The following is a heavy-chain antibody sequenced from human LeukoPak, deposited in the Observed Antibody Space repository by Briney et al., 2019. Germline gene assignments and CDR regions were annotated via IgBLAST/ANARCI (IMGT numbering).Heavy chain of an antibody. CDR2: ISYDGSNK. V-gene: IGHV3-30*18. Sequence: GRSLRLSCAASGFTFSSYGMHWVRQAPGKGLEWVAVISYDGSNKYYADSVKGRFTISRDNAKNSLYLQMNSLRAEDTAVYYCAKSTRRGSGSSPSLDYWGQGALVTVSS. CDR3: AKSTRRGSGSSPSLDY. D-gene: IGHD6-6*01. CDR1: GFTFSSYG. J-gene: IGHJ4*02.